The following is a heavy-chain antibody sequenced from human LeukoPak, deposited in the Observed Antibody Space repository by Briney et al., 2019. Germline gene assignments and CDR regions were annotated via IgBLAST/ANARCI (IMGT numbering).Heavy chain of an antibody. D-gene: IGHD3-10*01. CDR2: IYYSGST. V-gene: IGHV4-39*01. CDR3: AKMVRGSIYYFDY. J-gene: IGHJ4*02. Sequence: SETLSPTCTVSGGSISSSSYYWGWIRQPPGTGLEWIGSIYYSGSTYYNPSLKSRVTISVDTSKNQFSLKLSSVTAADTAVYYCAKMVRGSIYYFDYWGQGTLVTVSS. CDR1: GGSISSSSYY.